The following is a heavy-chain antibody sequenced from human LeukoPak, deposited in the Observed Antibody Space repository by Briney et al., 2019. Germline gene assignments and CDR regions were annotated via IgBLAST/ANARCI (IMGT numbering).Heavy chain of an antibody. CDR3: ARIHLWELPPDDAFDI. V-gene: IGHV3-53*01. J-gene: IGHJ3*02. Sequence: GGSLRLSCAASGFTVSSNYMSWVRQAPGKGLEWVSVIYSGGSTYYADSVTGRFTISRDNAKNSLYLQMNSLRAEDTAVYYCARIHLWELPPDDAFDIWGQGTMVTVSS. CDR2: IYSGGST. CDR1: GFTVSSNY. D-gene: IGHD1-26*01.